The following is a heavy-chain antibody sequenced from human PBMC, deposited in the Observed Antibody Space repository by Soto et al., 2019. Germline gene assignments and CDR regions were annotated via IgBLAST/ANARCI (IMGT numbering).Heavy chain of an antibody. CDR1: GFTFSSYG. CDR3: AKDRGSYYSCFDS. D-gene: IGHD1-26*01. V-gene: IGHV3-30*18. Sequence: QLQLVESGGGVVQPGRSLRLSCAASGFTFSSYGMHWVRQAPGKGLEWVAVISYDGSNKYYADSVKGRFTISRDNSKNTLSLQMNSLRAEDTAVYYCAKDRGSYYSCFDSWGQGTLVTVSS. J-gene: IGHJ4*02. CDR2: ISYDGSNK.